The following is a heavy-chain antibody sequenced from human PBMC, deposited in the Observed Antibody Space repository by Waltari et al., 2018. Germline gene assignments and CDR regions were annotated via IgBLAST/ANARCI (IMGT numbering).Heavy chain of an antibody. CDR1: GFTFDDYA. Sequence: EVQLLESGGGLVQPGRSLRLSCAVSGFTFDDYAMYWVRQAPGKGLEWVAGISWNSGNIDYADAVKGRFTISRDNAKSSLYLQMNSLRAEDSALYYCTTQIFIGLIDGGRNYWGQGTLVTVSS. CDR2: ISWNSGNI. V-gene: IGHV3-9*01. D-gene: IGHD2-15*01. CDR3: TTQIFIGLIDGGRNY. J-gene: IGHJ4*02.